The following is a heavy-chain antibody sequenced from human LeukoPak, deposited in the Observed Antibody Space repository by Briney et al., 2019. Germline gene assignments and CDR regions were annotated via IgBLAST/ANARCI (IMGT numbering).Heavy chain of an antibody. Sequence: ASVKVSCKASGGTFSSYAISWVRQAPGQGLEWMGGIIPIFDTANYAQKFQGRVTITADESTSTAYMELSSLKSEDTAVYYCARVVDILTGYYYYYFDYWGQGTLVTVSS. V-gene: IGHV1-69*13. CDR3: ARVVDILTGYYYYYFDY. CDR1: GGTFSSYA. CDR2: IIPIFDTA. J-gene: IGHJ4*02. D-gene: IGHD3-9*01.